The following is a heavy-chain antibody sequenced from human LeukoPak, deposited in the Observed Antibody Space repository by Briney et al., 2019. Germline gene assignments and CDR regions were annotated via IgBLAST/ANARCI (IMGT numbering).Heavy chain of an antibody. Sequence: GGSLRLSCAASGFTFRSFAVSWVRQAPGKGLEWVSVISGSGDSTYYADSVKGRFTISRDNSKNTLYLQMNSLRAEDTAVYYCAKARQKNNIVVVPAAMDYWGQGTLVTVSS. CDR2: ISGSGDST. CDR1: GFTFRSFA. D-gene: IGHD2-2*01. J-gene: IGHJ4*02. V-gene: IGHV3-23*01. CDR3: AKARQKNNIVVVPAAMDY.